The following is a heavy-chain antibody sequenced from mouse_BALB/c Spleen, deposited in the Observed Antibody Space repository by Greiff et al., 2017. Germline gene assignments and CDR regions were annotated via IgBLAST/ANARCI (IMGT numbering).Heavy chain of an antibody. J-gene: IGHJ3*01. Sequence: EVQLQQSGPGLVKPSQSLSLTCSVTGYSITSCYYWNWIRQFPGNKLEWMGYISYDGSNNYNPSLKNRISITRDTSKNQFFLKLNSVTTEDTATYYCAREGNYDYAWFAYWGQGTLVTVSA. CDR1: GYSITSCYY. D-gene: IGHD2-4*01. CDR3: AREGNYDYAWFAY. CDR2: ISYDGSN. V-gene: IGHV3-6*02.